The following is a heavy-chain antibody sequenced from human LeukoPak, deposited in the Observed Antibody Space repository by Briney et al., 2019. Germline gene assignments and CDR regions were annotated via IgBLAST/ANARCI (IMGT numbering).Heavy chain of an antibody. D-gene: IGHD3-22*01. CDR1: GYTFTGYY. J-gene: IGHJ4*02. Sequence: GVSVKVSCKASGYTFTGYYMHWVRQAPGQGLEWMGWINPNSGGTNYAQKFQGRVTMTRDTSISTAYMELSRLRSDDTAVYYCATLYDSSGYYWDDYFDYWGQGTLVTVSS. CDR3: ATLYDSSGYYWDDYFDY. CDR2: INPNSGGT. V-gene: IGHV1-2*02.